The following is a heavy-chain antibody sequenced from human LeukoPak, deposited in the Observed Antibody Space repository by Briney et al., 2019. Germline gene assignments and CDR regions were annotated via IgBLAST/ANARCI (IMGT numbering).Heavy chain of an antibody. CDR3: ARVSLGYCSDGSCTGSFDY. CDR1: GYSISSGYY. D-gene: IGHD2-15*01. V-gene: IGHV4-38-2*02. CDR2: IYHSGST. J-gene: IGHJ4*02. Sequence: PSETLSLTCTVSGYSISSGYYWGWIRQPPGKGLGWIGYIYHSGSTYYNASLKSRVTISVDTSKNQFSLKLSSVTAADTAVYYCARVSLGYCSDGSCTGSFDYWSQGTLVTVSS.